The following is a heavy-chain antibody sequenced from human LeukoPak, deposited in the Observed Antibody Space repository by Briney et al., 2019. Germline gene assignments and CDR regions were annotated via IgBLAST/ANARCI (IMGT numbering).Heavy chain of an antibody. D-gene: IGHD5-12*01. V-gene: IGHV4-34*01. CDR2: IKHYGST. CDR3: ARGGYDHNYYYYMDV. CDR1: GGSFSGAY. J-gene: IGHJ6*03. Sequence: SETLSLTCAVYGGSFSGAYWRWIRQPPGKGLECIGEIKHYGSTSYNPSLKSRVTISVDTSKNQFSLNLNSVTAADTAVYYCARGGYDHNYYYYMDVWGKGTTVTVSS.